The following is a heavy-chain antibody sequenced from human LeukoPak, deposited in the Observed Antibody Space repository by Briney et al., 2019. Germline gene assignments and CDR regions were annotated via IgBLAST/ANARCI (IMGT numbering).Heavy chain of an antibody. V-gene: IGHV4-61*05. D-gene: IGHD3-22*01. CDR2: IYYTGST. Sequence: SETLSLTCTVSGGSISSSSYYWGWIRQPPGKRLECIGYIYYTGSTNYNPSLKSRVTISVDTSKNQFSLKLSSVTAADTAVYYCARGITMSEFDYWGQGTLVTVSS. J-gene: IGHJ4*02. CDR3: ARGITMSEFDY. CDR1: GGSISSSSYY.